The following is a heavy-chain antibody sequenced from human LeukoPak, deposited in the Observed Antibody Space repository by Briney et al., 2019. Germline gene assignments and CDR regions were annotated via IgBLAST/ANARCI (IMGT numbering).Heavy chain of an antibody. V-gene: IGHV3-30*18. D-gene: IGHD5-18*01. CDR2: ISYDGSNK. J-gene: IGHJ4*02. CDR3: AKTRGYSYGDFAY. CDR1: GFTFSSYG. Sequence: GGSLRLSCAASGFTFSSYGMHWVRQAPGKGLEWVAVISYDGSNKYYADSVKGRFTISRDNSKNTLYLQMNSLRAEDTAVYYCAKTRGYSYGDFAYWGQGTLVTVSS.